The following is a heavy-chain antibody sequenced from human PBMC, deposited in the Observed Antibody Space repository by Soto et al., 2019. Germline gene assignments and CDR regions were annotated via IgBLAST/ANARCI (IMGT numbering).Heavy chain of an antibody. CDR3: AREIQAVTSNFDY. D-gene: IGHD4-17*01. V-gene: IGHV4-30-4*01. J-gene: IGHJ4*02. CDR2: IYYSGST. CDR1: GGSISSGDYY. Sequence: QVQLQESGPGLVKPSQTLSLTCTVSGGSISSGDYYWSWIRQPPGKGLEWIGYIYYSGSTYYNPSLKSRVTISVDTSKNQFSLKMSSVTAADTAVYYCAREIQAVTSNFDYWGQGTLVTVSS.